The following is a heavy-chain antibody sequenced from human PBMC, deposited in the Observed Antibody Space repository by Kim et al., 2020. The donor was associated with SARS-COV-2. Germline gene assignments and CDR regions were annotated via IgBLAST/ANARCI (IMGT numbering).Heavy chain of an antibody. J-gene: IGHJ4*02. D-gene: IGHD3-3*01. CDR1: GYNFIISYW. CDR3: ARLPSGGFWSGNLPTSFDY. CDR2: IYPGDGDT. V-gene: IGHV5-51*01. Sequence: GESLKISCKGSGYNFIISYWIGWVRQMPGKGLEYMGIIYPGDGDTRYSPSFEGQVAISADKSINTAYLQWSSLKATDTAMYYCARLPSGGFWSGNLPTSFDYWGQGTLVTVSS.